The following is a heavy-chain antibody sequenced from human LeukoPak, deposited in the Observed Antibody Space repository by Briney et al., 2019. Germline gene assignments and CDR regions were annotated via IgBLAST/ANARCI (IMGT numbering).Heavy chain of an antibody. CDR1: GFTFSSNY. CDR3: ARSSNYGYYFDY. D-gene: IGHD4-11*01. Sequence: PGGSLRLSCAASGFTFSSNYMSWVRQAPGKGLEWVSVIYSGGSTYYADSVKGRFTISRDNSKNTLYLQMNSLRAEDTAVYYCARSSNYGYYFDYWGQGTLVTVSS. J-gene: IGHJ4*02. CDR2: IYSGGST. V-gene: IGHV3-53*01.